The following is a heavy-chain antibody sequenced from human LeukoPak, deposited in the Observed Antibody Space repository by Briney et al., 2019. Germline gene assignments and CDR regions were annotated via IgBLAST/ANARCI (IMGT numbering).Heavy chain of an antibody. CDR1: GFTFSSYS. V-gene: IGHV3-7*01. CDR2: IKPDGTEK. D-gene: IGHD1-26*01. CDR3: ASGNYFDY. J-gene: IGHJ4*02. Sequence: GGSLRLSCAASGFTFSSYSMHRVRQAPGKGLECVANIKPDGTEKYYVDSVKGRFTISRDNAKNSLYLQMNSPRAEDTAVYYCASGNYFDYWGQGTLVTVSS.